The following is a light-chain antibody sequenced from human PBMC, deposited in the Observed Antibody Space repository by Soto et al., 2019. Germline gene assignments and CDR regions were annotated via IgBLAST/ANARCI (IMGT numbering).Light chain of an antibody. CDR1: QSVSSNY. V-gene: IGKV3-20*01. J-gene: IGKJ2*01. CDR2: GAS. CDR3: HQYGGSPPFI. Sequence: EIVLTQSPGTLSLSPGERATLSCRASQSVSSNYLAWYQQKPGQAPRLLIYGASNRASGIPDRFSGGASGTGFSLTINRLEPEDFAVYFCHQYGGSPPFIFGQGTKVEIK.